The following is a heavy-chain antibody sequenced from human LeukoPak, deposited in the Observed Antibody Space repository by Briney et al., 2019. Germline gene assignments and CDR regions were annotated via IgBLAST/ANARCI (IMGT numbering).Heavy chain of an antibody. J-gene: IGHJ3*02. CDR2: INHSGST. CDR1: GGSLSGYY. D-gene: IGHD3-22*01. V-gene: IGHV4-34*01. Sequence: SETLSLTCAVYGGSLSGYYWSWIRQPPGKGLEWIGEINHSGSTNHNPSLKSRVTISVDTSKNQFSLKLSSVTAADTAVYYCARGFRRNYYDSSGSKGAFDIWGQGTMVTVSS. CDR3: ARGFRRNYYDSSGSKGAFDI.